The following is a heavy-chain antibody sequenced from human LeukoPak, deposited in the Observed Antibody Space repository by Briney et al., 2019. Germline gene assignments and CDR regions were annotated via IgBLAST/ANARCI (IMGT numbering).Heavy chain of an antibody. CDR3: ARAESAGIYYYYYMDV. Sequence: ASVKVSCKTSGGTFNNYAISWVRQAPGQGLEWMGGIIPIFGTTNYTQKFQGRVTISADISTTTVYMDLSSLRSEDTAVYYCARAESAGIYYYYYMDVWGKGITVTVSS. CDR1: GGTFNNYA. D-gene: IGHD6-13*01. CDR2: IIPIFGTT. V-gene: IGHV1-69*06. J-gene: IGHJ6*03.